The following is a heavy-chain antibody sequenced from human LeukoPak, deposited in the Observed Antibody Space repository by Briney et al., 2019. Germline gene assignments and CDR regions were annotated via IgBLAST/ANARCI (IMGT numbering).Heavy chain of an antibody. Sequence: WGSLRLSCTASGFTFSSYAMSWVRQAPGKGLKWVSAIHPTEGTTFYADSAKGRFTISRDNSKNTLYLQLNSLRAEDTAVYYCTTYTGILGFDYWGQEPWSPSPQ. V-gene: IGHV3-23*01. D-gene: IGHD7-27*01. J-gene: IGHJ4*01. CDR1: GFTFSSYA. CDR3: TTYTGILGFDY. CDR2: IHPTEGTT.